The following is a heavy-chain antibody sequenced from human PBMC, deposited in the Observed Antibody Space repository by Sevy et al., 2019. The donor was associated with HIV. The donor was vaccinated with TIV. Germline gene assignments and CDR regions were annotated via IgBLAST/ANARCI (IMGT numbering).Heavy chain of an antibody. V-gene: IGHV3-23*01. D-gene: IGHD3-22*01. J-gene: IGHJ6*03. Sequence: GGSLRLSCAVSGFSFDSYGMTWVRQAPGKGLEWVSGISGSGTRTYYADSVKGRFSISRDNSKNRLYLQMNSLRSEDTGIYYCGKGGGGHYDPDEIGYYFYYYNMDVWGKGITVTVSS. CDR2: ISGSGTRT. CDR3: GKGGGGHYDPDEIGYYFYYYNMDV. CDR1: GFSFDSYG.